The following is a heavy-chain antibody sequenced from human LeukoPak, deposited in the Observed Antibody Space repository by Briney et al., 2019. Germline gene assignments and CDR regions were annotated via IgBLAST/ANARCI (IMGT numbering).Heavy chain of an antibody. Sequence: GASVKVSCKSSGYTFTSYGIIWMRHAPGQGLEWMGWISAYNDNTNYAQNLQGRVTMTTDTSTSTAYMELRSLRSDDTAVYYCARGLGSYPEIPLDYWGQGTLVTVSS. D-gene: IGHD3-16*02. CDR3: ARGLGSYPEIPLDY. CDR1: GYTFTSYG. V-gene: IGHV1-18*01. CDR2: ISAYNDNT. J-gene: IGHJ4*02.